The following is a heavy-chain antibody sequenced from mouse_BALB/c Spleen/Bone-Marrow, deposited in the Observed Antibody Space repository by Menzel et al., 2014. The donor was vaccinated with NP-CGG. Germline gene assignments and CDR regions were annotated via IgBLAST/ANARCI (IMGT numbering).Heavy chain of an antibody. Sequence: EVQLVESGGGLVQPGGSRKLSCAASGFTFSSFGMHWVRQAPETGLEWVAYISSGSSTIYYADTLKGRFTISRDNPKNTLFLQMTSLRSEDTAMYYCARSRLRGYYFDYWGQGPTLTVSS. CDR2: ISSGSSTI. CDR1: GFTFSSFG. J-gene: IGHJ2*01. V-gene: IGHV5-17*02. D-gene: IGHD3-2*02. CDR3: ARSRLRGYYFDY.